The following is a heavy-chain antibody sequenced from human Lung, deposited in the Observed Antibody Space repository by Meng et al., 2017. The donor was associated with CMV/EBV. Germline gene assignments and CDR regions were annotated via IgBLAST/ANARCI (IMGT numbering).Heavy chain of an antibody. Sequence: ASVXVTXXASGYTFTSYGISWVRQDPGQGLEWMGWISAYNGNTNYAQKLQGRVTMTTDTSTSTAYMVMRSLRSDDTAVYYFARDPIRVLRFLEWNYYYYGMDVWGQGTTVTVSS. D-gene: IGHD3-3*01. V-gene: IGHV1-18*01. CDR1: GYTFTSYG. J-gene: IGHJ6*02. CDR2: ISAYNGNT. CDR3: ARDPIRVLRFLEWNYYYYGMDV.